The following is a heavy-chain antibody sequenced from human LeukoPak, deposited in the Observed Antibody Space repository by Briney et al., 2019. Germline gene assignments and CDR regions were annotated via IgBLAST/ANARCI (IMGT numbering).Heavy chain of an antibody. V-gene: IGHV1-58*02. J-gene: IGHJ1*01. CDR2: IVVGSGNR. Sequence: GTSVKVSCKASGFTFTSSAMQWVRQARGQRLEWIGWIVVGSGNRNYAQKFQERVSITRGMSTGTDYMELSSLRSEDTAVYFCVAGTSGRPEYFHHWGQGTLVTVSS. D-gene: IGHD1-14*01. CDR3: VAGTSGRPEYFHH. CDR1: GFTFTSSA.